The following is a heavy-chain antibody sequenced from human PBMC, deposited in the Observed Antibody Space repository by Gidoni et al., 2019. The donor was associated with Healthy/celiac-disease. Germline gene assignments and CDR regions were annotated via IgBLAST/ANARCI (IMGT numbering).Heavy chain of an antibody. V-gene: IGHV3-33*01. D-gene: IGHD4-4*01. CDR1: GFTFSSYG. J-gene: IGHJ4*02. Sequence: QVQLVASGGGVVQPGRSLRLSCAASGFTFSSYGMHLVRQAPGKGLEWVAVRWYDGSNKYYADSVKGRFTISRDNSKNTLYLQMNSLRAEDTAVYYCARGDYTIDYWGQGTLVTVSS. CDR3: ARGDYTIDY. CDR2: RWYDGSNK.